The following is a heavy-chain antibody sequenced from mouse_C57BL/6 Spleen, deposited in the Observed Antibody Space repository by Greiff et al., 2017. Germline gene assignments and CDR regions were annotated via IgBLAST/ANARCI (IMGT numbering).Heavy chain of an antibody. CDR1: GYTFTSYW. V-gene: IGHV1-7*01. D-gene: IGHD2-3*01. CDR2: INPSSGYT. Sequence: QVQLKESGAELAKPGASVKLSCKASGYTFTSYWMHWVKQRPGQGLEWIGYINPSSGYTKYNQKFKDKATLTADKSSSTAYMQLSSLTYEDSAVYDCARGGDGLYWYFDVWGTGTTVTVSS. J-gene: IGHJ1*03. CDR3: ARGGDGLYWYFDV.